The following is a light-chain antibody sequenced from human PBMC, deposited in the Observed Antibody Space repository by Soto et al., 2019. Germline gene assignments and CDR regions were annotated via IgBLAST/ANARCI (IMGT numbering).Light chain of an antibody. Sequence: DIQMTQSPSTLSASVGDRVTIACRASHSISNWLAWYQQKPGKAPKLLIYKASSLESGVPSRFSGSGSGTEFTLTISSLQPDDVATYYCQQYNTFLTFGGGTKVDIK. CDR3: QQYNTFLT. V-gene: IGKV1-5*03. CDR2: KAS. J-gene: IGKJ4*01. CDR1: HSISNW.